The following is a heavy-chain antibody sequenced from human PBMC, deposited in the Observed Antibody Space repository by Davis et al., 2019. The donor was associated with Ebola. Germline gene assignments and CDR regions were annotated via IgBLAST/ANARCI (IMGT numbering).Heavy chain of an antibody. CDR3: ARGSYYDFWSGYYTRWGYFDY. CDR2: ISPDGSAT. CDR1: GFSFSNYW. V-gene: IGHV3-74*01. Sequence: GESLKISCAASGFSFSNYWIHWVRQAPGKGPVWVSRISPDGSATGYADSVKGRFTISRDNAKNTLYLQMNSLRDEDTAVYYCARGSYYDFWSGYYTRWGYFDYWGQGTLVTVSS. D-gene: IGHD3-3*01. J-gene: IGHJ4*02.